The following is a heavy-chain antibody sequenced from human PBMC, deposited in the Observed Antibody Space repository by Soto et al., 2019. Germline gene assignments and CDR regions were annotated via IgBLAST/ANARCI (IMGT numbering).Heavy chain of an antibody. CDR3: ASIGVVTALDY. D-gene: IGHD2-21*02. J-gene: IGHJ4*02. Sequence: QLQLQESGPGLVKPSETLSLTCTVSGGSISSSSYYWGWIRQPPGKGLEWIGSIYYSGSTYYNPSLTTRVTLTVDTSKNPLPLKLISVTAADPAVSYCASIGVVTALDYWGQGTLVTVSS. CDR2: IYYSGST. V-gene: IGHV4-39*01. CDR1: GGSISSSSYY.